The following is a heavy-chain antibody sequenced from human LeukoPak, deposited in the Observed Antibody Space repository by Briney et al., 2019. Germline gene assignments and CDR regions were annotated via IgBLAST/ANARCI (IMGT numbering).Heavy chain of an antibody. D-gene: IGHD3-10*01. V-gene: IGHV4-34*01. CDR2: INHSGST. Sequence: SSETLSLTCAVYGGSFSGYYWSWIRQPPGKGLEWIGEINHSGSTNYNPSLKSRVTISVDTSKNQFSLKLSSVTAADTAVYYCARVSNYYGSDYWGQGTLVTVSS. J-gene: IGHJ4*02. CDR3: ARVSNYYGSDY. CDR1: GGSFSGYY.